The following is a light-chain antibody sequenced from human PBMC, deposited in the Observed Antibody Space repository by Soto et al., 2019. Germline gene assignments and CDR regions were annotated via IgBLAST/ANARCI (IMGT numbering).Light chain of an antibody. CDR3: QQYNNWPPFT. Sequence: EIVMTQSPGTLSVSPGERATLSCRAGQSVSSSLAWYQQKPGQAPRLLIYGASTRATGIPARFSGSGSGTEFTLTISSLRSEDFAVYYCQQYNNWPPFTFGPGTKVDIK. V-gene: IGKV3-15*01. CDR1: QSVSSS. CDR2: GAS. J-gene: IGKJ3*01.